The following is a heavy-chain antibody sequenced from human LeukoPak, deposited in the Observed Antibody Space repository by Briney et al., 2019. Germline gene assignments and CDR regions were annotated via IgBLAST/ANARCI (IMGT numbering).Heavy chain of an antibody. Sequence: ASVKVSCKASVYTFTGSYMHWVRQAPGQGLEWVGWINPNSGGTNYAQKFQGRVTMTRDKSVTTAYMALSWLRSDDTVVYYCATYPKAGFDFWGQETLVTVSS. D-gene: IGHD6-13*01. CDR2: INPNSGGT. V-gene: IGHV1-2*02. J-gene: IGHJ4*02. CDR3: ATYPKAGFDF. CDR1: VYTFTGSY.